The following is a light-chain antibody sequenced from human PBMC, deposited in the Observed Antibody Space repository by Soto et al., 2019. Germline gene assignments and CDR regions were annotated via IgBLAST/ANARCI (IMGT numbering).Light chain of an antibody. CDR2: EVS. V-gene: IGLV2-14*01. Sequence: QSALTQPASVSGSPGQSITISCTGTSTDVGGHDYVSWYQQHPGKAPKLLIYEVSHRPSGVSHRFSGSKAGNTASLTISGLQVDDEADYYCSSYTSRGTLDVFGPGTKLTVL. CDR1: STDVGGHDY. J-gene: IGLJ1*01. CDR3: SSYTSRGTLDV.